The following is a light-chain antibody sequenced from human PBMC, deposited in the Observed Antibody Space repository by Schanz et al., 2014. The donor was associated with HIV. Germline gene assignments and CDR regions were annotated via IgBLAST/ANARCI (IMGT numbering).Light chain of an antibody. V-gene: IGLV2-8*01. CDR1: SSDVGGYDY. CDR2: DVS. CDR3: SSYAGSNNVI. J-gene: IGLJ2*01. Sequence: QSALTQPRSVSGSPGQSVTITCTGTSSDVGGYDYVSWYQQHPGKAPKLMIYDVSYRPSGVSDRFSGSKSGNTASLTVSGLLTEDEADYYCSSYAGSNNVIFGGGTKLTVL.